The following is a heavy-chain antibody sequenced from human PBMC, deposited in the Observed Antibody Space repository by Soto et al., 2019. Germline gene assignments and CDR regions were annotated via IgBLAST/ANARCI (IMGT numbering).Heavy chain of an antibody. V-gene: IGHV4-31*03. CDR2: IYYSGST. D-gene: IGHD4-17*01. Sequence: QVQLQESGPGLVKPSQTLSLTCTVSGASISSGGSTWSWIGQPPGKGLEWIGYIYYSGSTYYNPSLKSRVTISVDTSKNQFSLKLSSVTAADTAVYYCARDRGTVTTRRYFDYWGQGTLVTVSS. CDR3: ARDRGTVTTRRYFDY. CDR1: GASISSGGST. J-gene: IGHJ4*02.